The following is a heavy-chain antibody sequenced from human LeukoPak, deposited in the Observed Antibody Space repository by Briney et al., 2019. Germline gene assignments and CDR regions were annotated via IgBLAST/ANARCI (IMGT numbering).Heavy chain of an antibody. D-gene: IGHD7-27*01. CDR2: IYHSGST. J-gene: IGHJ6*03. V-gene: IGHV4-38-2*02. CDR1: GYSISSGYY. CDR3: ARARPWGYYYYMDV. Sequence: SETLSLTCTVSGYSISSGYYWGWIRQPPGKGLEWIGSIYHSGSTYYNPSLKSRVTISVDTSKNQFSLKLSSVTAADTAVYYCARARPWGYYYYMDVWGKGTTVTVSS.